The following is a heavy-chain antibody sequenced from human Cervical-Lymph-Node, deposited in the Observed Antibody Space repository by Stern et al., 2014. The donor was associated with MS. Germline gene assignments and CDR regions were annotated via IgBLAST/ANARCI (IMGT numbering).Heavy chain of an antibody. Sequence: VQLVESGAEVMKPGSSVKVSCKASGGTFSSHAINWVRQAPGQGLEWGGGIIPICDTPNYARKFKGRVTITADESTNTAHLELSSLRSDDTAVYYCATPAAVTVGSMDVWGQGTTVIVSS. CDR2: IIPICDTP. V-gene: IGHV1-69*01. J-gene: IGHJ6*02. D-gene: IGHD2-21*02. CDR1: GGTFSSHA. CDR3: ATPAAVTVGSMDV.